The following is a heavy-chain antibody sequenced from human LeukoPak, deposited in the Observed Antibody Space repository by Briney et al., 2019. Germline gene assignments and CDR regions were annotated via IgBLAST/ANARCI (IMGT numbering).Heavy chain of an antibody. Sequence: GASVKVSCKASGYTFTSYAMNWVRQAPGQGLEWMGWINTNTGNPTYAQGFTGRFVFSLDTSVSTAYLQISSLKAEDTAVYYCARDPLPIVVVPAAMEGWTWFDPWGQGTLVTVSS. D-gene: IGHD2-2*01. V-gene: IGHV7-4-1*02. CDR3: ARDPLPIVVVPAAMEGWTWFDP. CDR1: GYTFTSYA. CDR2: INTNTGNP. J-gene: IGHJ5*02.